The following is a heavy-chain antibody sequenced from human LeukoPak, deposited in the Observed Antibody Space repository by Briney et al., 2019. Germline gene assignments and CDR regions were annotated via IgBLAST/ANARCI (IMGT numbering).Heavy chain of an antibody. Sequence: SETLSLTCTVSGGSIRNHYWDRIRQPPGKGLEWLGHIYDSASTKDNPSLKSRVAITSDTSKNQFSLHLSSVTAADTAVYYCARRSDSGHDFDFWGQGTLVTVSS. CDR3: ARRSDSGHDFDF. V-gene: IGHV4-59*08. CDR2: IYDSAST. J-gene: IGHJ4*02. CDR1: GGSIRNHY. D-gene: IGHD5-12*01.